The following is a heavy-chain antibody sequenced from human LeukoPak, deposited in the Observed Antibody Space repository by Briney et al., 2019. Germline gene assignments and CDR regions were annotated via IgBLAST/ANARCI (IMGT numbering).Heavy chain of an antibody. Sequence: KPSETLSLTCTVSGGSISSSSYYWGWIRQPPGKGLEWIGSIYYSGSTYYNPSLKSRVTISVDTSKNQFSLKLGSVTAADTAVYYCARHPRLLWFGLFDYWGQGTLVTVFS. CDR3: ARHPRLLWFGLFDY. J-gene: IGHJ4*02. CDR2: IYYSGST. V-gene: IGHV4-39*01. CDR1: GGSISSSSYY. D-gene: IGHD3-10*01.